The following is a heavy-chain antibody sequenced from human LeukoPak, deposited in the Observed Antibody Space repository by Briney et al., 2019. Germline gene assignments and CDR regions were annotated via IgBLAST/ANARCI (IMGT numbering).Heavy chain of an antibody. CDR1: GYTFSDYY. CDR2: ISSSGSTI. Sequence: SGGSLRLSCAACGYTFSDYYMSWIRQAPGKGLEWVLYISSSGSTIYYADSVKGRFTISRDNAKNSLYLQMNSLRAEDTAVYYCARDLSRYYYGMDVWGQGTTVTVSS. CDR3: ARDLSRYYYGMDV. J-gene: IGHJ6*02. V-gene: IGHV3-11*01.